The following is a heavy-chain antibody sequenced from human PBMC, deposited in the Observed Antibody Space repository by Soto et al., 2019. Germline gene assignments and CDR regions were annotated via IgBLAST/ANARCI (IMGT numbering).Heavy chain of an antibody. CDR2: IYSSGST. V-gene: IGHV4-59*08. Sequence: QVQLQESGPGLVKPSEPLSLTCNVSGGSSSGYYWSWIRQPPGKRLEWIADIYSSGSTNYNPSLKSRVTRSVDQSKNHFSRTLGAVPAADTAVYYCARRVRGATAPDVWGQGYLVTVSS. D-gene: IGHD5-12*01. CDR3: ARRVRGATAPDV. J-gene: IGHJ4*02. CDR1: GGSSSGYY.